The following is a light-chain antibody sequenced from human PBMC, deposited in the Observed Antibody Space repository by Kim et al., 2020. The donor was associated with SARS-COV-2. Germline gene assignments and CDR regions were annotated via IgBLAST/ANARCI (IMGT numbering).Light chain of an antibody. CDR2: DNN. Sequence: QSVLTQPPSLSAAPGQKVTISCSGDTSNIGNNFVSWYQHLPAAGPKLLIRDNNQRPSGIPDRFSASKSGASATLGITGLQTGDEAHYYCGTWDSRLSALVFGGGTQLTVL. V-gene: IGLV1-51*01. CDR1: TSNIGNNF. CDR3: GTWDSRLSALV. J-gene: IGLJ2*01.